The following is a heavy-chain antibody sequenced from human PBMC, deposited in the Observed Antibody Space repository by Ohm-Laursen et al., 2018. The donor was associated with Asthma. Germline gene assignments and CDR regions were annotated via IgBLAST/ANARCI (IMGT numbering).Heavy chain of an antibody. D-gene: IGHD4-17*01. CDR1: GFSFSSFA. Sequence: SLRLSCAASGFSFSSFAVAWVRQAPGKGLEWVAVISYDGRQKYYSDAVRGRFAISRDNAKNTLCLQMNSLRAEDTAVYYCTRGGHYGSYFDYWGQGTLVTVSS. V-gene: IGHV3-30*09. CDR3: TRGGHYGSYFDY. CDR2: ISYDGRQK. J-gene: IGHJ4*02.